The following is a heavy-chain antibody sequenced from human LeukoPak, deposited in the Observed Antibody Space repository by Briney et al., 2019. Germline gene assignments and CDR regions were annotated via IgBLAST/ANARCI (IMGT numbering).Heavy chain of an antibody. D-gene: IGHD3-10*01. CDR1: GFTFSSDS. J-gene: IGHJ5*02. V-gene: IGHV3-21*01. CDR3: AREVRSPIRGGRWFDP. CDR2: ISSSNSYI. Sequence: GGSLRLSCAASGFTFSSDSMNWVRQAPGKGLGWVSSISSSNSYIYYADSVKGRLTISRDNAKNSLYLQMNSLRAEDTAVYYCAREVRSPIRGGRWFDPWGQGTLVTVSS.